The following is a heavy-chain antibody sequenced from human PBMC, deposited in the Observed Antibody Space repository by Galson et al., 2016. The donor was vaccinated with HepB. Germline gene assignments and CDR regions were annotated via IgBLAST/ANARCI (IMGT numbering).Heavy chain of an antibody. Sequence: SVKVSCKVSGFTLPELSMHWVRQAPGEGLEWMGSFDPEDGETVHAQKFQGRVIITEDTSTDTAYMELSSLRSEDTAVYYCATSSPEGITGASYYYAMDVWGQGTTVTVPS. V-gene: IGHV1-24*01. CDR2: FDPEDGET. J-gene: IGHJ6*02. CDR1: GFTLPELS. D-gene: IGHD3-16*01. CDR3: ATSSPEGITGASYYYAMDV.